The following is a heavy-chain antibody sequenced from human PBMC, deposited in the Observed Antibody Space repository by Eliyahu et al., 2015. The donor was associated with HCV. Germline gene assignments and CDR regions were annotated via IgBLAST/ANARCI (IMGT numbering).Heavy chain of an antibody. D-gene: IGHD1-14*01. J-gene: IGHJ3*02. CDR3: CRYNRGAFDI. Sequence: QVQLQESGPELMKPSETLSLTCTVSGVSISSYYWTWIRQPPGKGLEWIGYIHHSGSTSYSPSLKSRVTISIDTSKNQFSLNLSSVTAADTAIYYCCRYNRGAFDIWGQGTMVTVSS. V-gene: IGHV4-59*03. CDR1: GVSISSYY. CDR2: IHHSGST.